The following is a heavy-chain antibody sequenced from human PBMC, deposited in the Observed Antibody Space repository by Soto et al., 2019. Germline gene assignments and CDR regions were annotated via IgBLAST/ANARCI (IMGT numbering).Heavy chain of an antibody. J-gene: IGHJ6*03. CDR1: GYTFTSYD. CDR2: MNPNSGNT. D-gene: IGHD3-16*01. V-gene: IGHV1-8*01. Sequence: ASVKVSCKASGYTFTSYDINWVRQATGQGLEWMGWMNPNSGNTGYAQKFQGRVTMTRNTSISTAYMELSSLRSEDTAVYYCARGGGSTSGYKYYYMDVWGKGTTVTVSS. CDR3: ARGGGSTSGYKYYYMDV.